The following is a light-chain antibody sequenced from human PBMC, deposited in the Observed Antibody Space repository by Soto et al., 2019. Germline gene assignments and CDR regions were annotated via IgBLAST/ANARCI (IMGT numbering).Light chain of an antibody. CDR1: SGDVGNYNL. Sequence: QSALTQPASVSGSPGQSITISCSGVSGDVGNYNLVSWYQQYPGKAPALLIYEDDKRPSGVSNRFSGSKSDSTASLTISGLQVEDEADYYCSSYTSISTRVFGTGTKVTVL. V-gene: IGLV2-14*02. J-gene: IGLJ1*01. CDR3: SSYTSISTRV. CDR2: EDD.